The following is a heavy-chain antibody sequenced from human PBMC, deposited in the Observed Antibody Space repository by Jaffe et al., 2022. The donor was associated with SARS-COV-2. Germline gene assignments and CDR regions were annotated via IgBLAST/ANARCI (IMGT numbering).Heavy chain of an antibody. D-gene: IGHD6-19*01. V-gene: IGHV4-59*01. Sequence: QVQLQESGPGLVKPSETLSLTCTVSGGSISSYYWSWIRQPPGKGLEWIGYIYYSGSTNYNPSLKSRVTISVDTSKNQFSLKLSSVTAADTAVYYCARGGAVAGTRDAFDIWGQGTMVTVSS. CDR3: ARGGAVAGTRDAFDI. J-gene: IGHJ3*02. CDR2: IYYSGST. CDR1: GGSISSYY.